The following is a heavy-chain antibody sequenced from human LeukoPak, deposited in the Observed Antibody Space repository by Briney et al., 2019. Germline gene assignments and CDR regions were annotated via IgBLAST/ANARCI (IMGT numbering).Heavy chain of an antibody. CDR1: GDSISSGTYY. J-gene: IGHJ5*02. CDR3: ARQKIEVFNWFDL. Sequence: PSETLSLTCSVSGDSISSGTYYWGWIRQPPGKGLEWIGNIYYSGRTYYSPSLKSRVTISVDTSKNQFSLKLSSVTAADTAVYYCARQKIEVFNWFDLWGQGTLVTVSS. V-gene: IGHV4-39*07. CDR2: IYYSGRT. D-gene: IGHD3-22*01.